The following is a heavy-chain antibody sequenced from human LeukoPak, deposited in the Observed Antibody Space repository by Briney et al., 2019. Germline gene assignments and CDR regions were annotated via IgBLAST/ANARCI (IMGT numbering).Heavy chain of an antibody. V-gene: IGHV3-23*01. CDR1: GFTFSSYA. Sequence: GGSLRLSCAASGFTFSSYAMSWVRQAPGKGLEWVSAISGSGGSTYYADSVKGRFTISRDNSKNTLYLQMNSLRAEDTAVYYCVRDKDGDYTFDNWGQGTLVTVSS. J-gene: IGHJ4*02. D-gene: IGHD4-17*01. CDR3: VRDKDGDYTFDN. CDR2: ISGSGGST.